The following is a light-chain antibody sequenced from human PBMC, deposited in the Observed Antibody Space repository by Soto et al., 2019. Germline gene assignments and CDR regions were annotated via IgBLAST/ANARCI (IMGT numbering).Light chain of an antibody. V-gene: IGKV1-9*01. CDR1: QGIHSY. CDR3: QQSLSYPFT. CDR2: AAS. Sequence: DIQLTQSPSFLSASVGDRVTITCRASQGIHSYLVWYQQKLGTAPKLLIYAASTLQSGVPSRFSGSGSGKVFTLTISSLQPDDFATYYRQQSLSYPFTCGPATTVDI. J-gene: IGKJ3*01.